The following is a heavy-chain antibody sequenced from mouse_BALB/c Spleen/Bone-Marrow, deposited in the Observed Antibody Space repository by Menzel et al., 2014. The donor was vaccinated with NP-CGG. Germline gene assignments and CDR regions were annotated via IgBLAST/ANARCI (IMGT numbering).Heavy chain of an antibody. V-gene: IGHV1-14*01. Sequence: EVQLVESGPELVKPGASVKMSCKASGYTFTSYVMHWVKQKPGQGLEWIGYINPYNDGTKYNEKFKGKATLTSDKSSSTAYMELSSLTSEDSAVYYCARREDGYGTFYWYFDVWGAGTTVTFSS. CDR3: ARREDGYGTFYWYFDV. CDR2: INPYNDGT. CDR1: GYTFTSYV. J-gene: IGHJ1*01. D-gene: IGHD2-2*01.